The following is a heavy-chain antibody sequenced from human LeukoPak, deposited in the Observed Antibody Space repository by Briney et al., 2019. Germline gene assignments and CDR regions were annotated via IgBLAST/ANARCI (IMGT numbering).Heavy chain of an antibody. CDR3: ARSLWWYYFDY. V-gene: IGHV4-34*01. CDR1: GGSFSGYY. CDR2: INHSGST. J-gene: IGHJ4*02. D-gene: IGHD2-21*01. Sequence: KXXETLSLTCAVYGGSFSGYYWSWIRQPPGKGLEWIGEINHSGSTNYNPSLKSRVTISVDTSKNQFSLKLSSVTAADTAVYYCARSLWWYYFDYWGQGTLVTVSS.